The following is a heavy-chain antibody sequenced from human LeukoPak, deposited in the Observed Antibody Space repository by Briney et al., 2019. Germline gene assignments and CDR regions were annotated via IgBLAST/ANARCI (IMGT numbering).Heavy chain of an antibody. D-gene: IGHD3-22*01. CDR3: ARLRRNSDKSGFYYYYDY. Sequence: PGGSLRLSCAASGLTFSSFSFNWVRQGPGNGLEWVSSINTVASYIYYADSVKGRFTISRDNAKNSLYLQMNSLRAEDTGVYYCARLRRNSDKSGFYYYYDYWGQGTLVTVSS. J-gene: IGHJ4*02. CDR1: GLTFSSFS. CDR2: INTVASYI. V-gene: IGHV3-21*06.